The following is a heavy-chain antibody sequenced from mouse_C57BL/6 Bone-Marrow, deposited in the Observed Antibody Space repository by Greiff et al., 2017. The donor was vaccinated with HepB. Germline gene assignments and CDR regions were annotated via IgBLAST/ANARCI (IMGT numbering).Heavy chain of an antibody. D-gene: IGHD2-3*01. V-gene: IGHV1-64*01. CDR1: GYTFTSYW. CDR2: IHPNSGST. Sequence: VQLQQPGAELVKPGASVKLSCKASGYTFTSYWMHRVKQRPGQGLEWIGMIHPNSGSTNYNEKFKSKATLTVDKTSSTAYMQLSSLTSEDSAVYYCARARIYDGYSYYFDYWGQGTTLTVSS. CDR3: ARARIYDGYSYYFDY. J-gene: IGHJ2*01.